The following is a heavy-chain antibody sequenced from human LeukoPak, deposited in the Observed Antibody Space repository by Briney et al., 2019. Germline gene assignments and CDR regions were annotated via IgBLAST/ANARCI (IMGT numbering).Heavy chain of an antibody. Sequence: GRSLRLSCAASGXTFSSYGMHWVRQAPGKGLEWVALIGYDGTNEYYADSVKGRFTISRDNSKNTLYLQMKSLRAEDTAVYYCARDFYCSRTSCYAPSFDYWGQGTLVTVSS. J-gene: IGHJ4*02. D-gene: IGHD2-2*01. CDR1: GXTFSSYG. CDR2: IGYDGTNE. V-gene: IGHV3-33*01. CDR3: ARDFYCSRTSCYAPSFDY.